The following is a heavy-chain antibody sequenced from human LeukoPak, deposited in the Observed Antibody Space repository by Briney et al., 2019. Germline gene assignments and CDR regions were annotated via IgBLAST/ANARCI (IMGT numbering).Heavy chain of an antibody. CDR2: ISSSSSYI. D-gene: IGHD3-22*01. J-gene: IGHJ6*03. CDR3: ARAVGYLFSYSMAV. V-gene: IGHV3-21*01. CDR1: GFTFSSYS. Sequence: GGSLRLSCAASGFTFSSYSINWVRQAPGKGLEWVSSISSSSSYIYYADSVKGRFTISRDNAKNSLYLQMNSLRAEDTPVYYCARAVGYLFSYSMAVWGKGTPVTTSS.